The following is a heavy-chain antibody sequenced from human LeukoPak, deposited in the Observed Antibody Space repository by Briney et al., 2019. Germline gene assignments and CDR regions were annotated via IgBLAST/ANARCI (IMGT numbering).Heavy chain of an antibody. CDR1: GGSISSNN. CDR3: ARASFQRWLQLGGD. CDR2: ISSSSSTI. J-gene: IGHJ4*02. D-gene: IGHD5-24*01. V-gene: IGHV3-48*02. Sequence: ETLSLTCAVSGGSISSNNWWGWVRQAPGKGLEWVSYISSSSSTIYYADSVKGRFTISRDNAKNSLYLQMNSLRDEDTAVYYCARASFQRWLQLGGDWGQGTLVTVSS.